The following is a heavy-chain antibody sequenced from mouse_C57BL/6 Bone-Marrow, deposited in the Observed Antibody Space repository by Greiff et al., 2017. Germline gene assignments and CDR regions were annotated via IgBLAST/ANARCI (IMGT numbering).Heavy chain of an antibody. CDR3: ARHKTGSMDY. CDR2: LSNLAYSI. J-gene: IGHJ4*01. CDR1: GFTFSDYG. V-gene: IGHV5-15*01. D-gene: IGHD4-1*01. Sequence: EAMLVESGGGLVQPGGYLKLSCAASGFTFSDYGMAWVRPAPRKGPEWVAFLSNLAYSIYYADTVTGRFTISRENAKNTLYLEMSSLRSEDTAMYYCARHKTGSMDYWGQGTSVTVSS.